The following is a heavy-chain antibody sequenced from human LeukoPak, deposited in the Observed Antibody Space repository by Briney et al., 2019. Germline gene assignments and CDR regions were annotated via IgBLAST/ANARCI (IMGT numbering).Heavy chain of an antibody. J-gene: IGHJ4*02. CDR3: AKLGCSSTSCYANW. V-gene: IGHV3-23*01. CDR2: TSDNAGST. D-gene: IGHD6-13*01. CDR1: AFTFRSYA. Sequence: GGSLRLSCAASAFTFRSYAMSWVRQAPGKGLEWVSTTSDNAGSTRYADSVKGRFTISRDNSKNTLYLQVNSLRAEDTALYFCAKLGCSSTSCYANWWGQGALVTVSS.